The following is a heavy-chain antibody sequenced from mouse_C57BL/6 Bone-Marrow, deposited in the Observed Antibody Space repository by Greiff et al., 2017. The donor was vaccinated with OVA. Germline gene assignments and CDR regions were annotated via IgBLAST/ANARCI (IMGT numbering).Heavy chain of an antibody. Sequence: EVKLVESGGDLVKPGGSLKLSCAASGFTFSSYGMSWVRQTPDKRLEWVATISSGGSYTYYPDSVKGRFTISRENAKNTLYLQMSSLKSEDTAMYYCARQGQYPYYFDYWGQGTTLTVSS. CDR2: ISSGGSYT. J-gene: IGHJ2*01. D-gene: IGHD3-3*01. CDR3: ARQGQYPYYFDY. CDR1: GFTFSSYG. V-gene: IGHV5-6*01.